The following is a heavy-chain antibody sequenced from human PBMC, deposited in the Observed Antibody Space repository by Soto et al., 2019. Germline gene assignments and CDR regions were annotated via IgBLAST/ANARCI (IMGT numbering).Heavy chain of an antibody. CDR1: GFTFKDYA. CDR3: AKSKGGIGTWPEA. CDR2: ISGSGSTT. Sequence: EVQLLESGGGLIQPGGSLRLSCEASGFTFKDYAMTWVRQAPGTGLEWVSGISGSGSTTFYAESVKGRFTISRDNSKNTLYLQMNSLRGDDTAVYYCAKSKGGIGTWPEAWGQGTLVTVSS. J-gene: IGHJ5*02. D-gene: IGHD3-16*01. V-gene: IGHV3-23*01.